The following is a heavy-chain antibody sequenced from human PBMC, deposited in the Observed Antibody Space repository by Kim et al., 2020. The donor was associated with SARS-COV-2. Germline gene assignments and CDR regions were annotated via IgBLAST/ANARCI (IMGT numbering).Heavy chain of an antibody. CDR2: IYYSGST. Sequence: SETLSLTCTVSGGSISSSSYYWGWIRQPPGKGLEWIGSIYYSGSTYYNPSLKSRVTISVDTSKNQFSLKLSSVTAADTAVYYCARGYSSTYPQRPSNWFDPWGQGPLVTVSS. CDR3: ARGYSSTYPQRPSNWFDP. D-gene: IGHD6-13*01. V-gene: IGHV4-39*01. CDR1: GGSISSSSYY. J-gene: IGHJ5*02.